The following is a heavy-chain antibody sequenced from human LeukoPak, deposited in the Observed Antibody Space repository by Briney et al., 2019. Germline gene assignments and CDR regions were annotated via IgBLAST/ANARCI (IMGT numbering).Heavy chain of an antibody. D-gene: IGHD2-2*01. CDR3: ARGTIVVVPAATYYYYYMDV. J-gene: IGHJ6*03. CDR2: IIPIFGTA. V-gene: IGHV1-69*13. CDR1: GGTFSSYA. Sequence: ASVKVSCKASGGTFSSYAIGWVRQAPGQGLEWMGGIIPIFGTANYAQKFQGRVTITADESTSTAYMELSSLRSEDTAVYYCARGTIVVVPAATYYYYYMDVWGKGTTVTVSS.